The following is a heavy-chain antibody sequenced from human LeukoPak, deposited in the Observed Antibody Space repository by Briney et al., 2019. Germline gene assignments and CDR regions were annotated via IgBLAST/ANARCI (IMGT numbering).Heavy chain of an antibody. J-gene: IGHJ4*02. D-gene: IGHD6-6*01. V-gene: IGHV2-5*01. CDR2: IYWNDDK. CDR3: AHSPHGYSSSTDPGAPFDY. CDR1: GFSLSTSGVG. Sequence: SGPTLVNPTQTLTLTCTFSGFSLSTSGVGVGWIRQPPGKALEWLALIYWNDDKRYSPSLKSRLTITKDTSKNQVVLTMTNMGPVDTATYYCAHSPHGYSSSTDPGAPFDYWGQGTLVTVSS.